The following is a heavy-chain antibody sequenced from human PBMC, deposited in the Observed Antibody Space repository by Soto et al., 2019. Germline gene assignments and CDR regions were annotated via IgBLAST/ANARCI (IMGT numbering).Heavy chain of an antibody. CDR2: IYYSGST. J-gene: IGHJ6*02. CDR1: GGSISSGGYY. Sequence: SETLSLTCTVSGGSISSGGYYWSWIRQHPGKGLEWIGYIYYSGSTYYNPSLKSRVTISVDTSKNQFSLKLSSVTAADTAVYYCTRDTEQMVRGVPEGMDVWGQGTTVTVSS. CDR3: TRDTEQMVRGVPEGMDV. D-gene: IGHD3-10*01. V-gene: IGHV4-31*03.